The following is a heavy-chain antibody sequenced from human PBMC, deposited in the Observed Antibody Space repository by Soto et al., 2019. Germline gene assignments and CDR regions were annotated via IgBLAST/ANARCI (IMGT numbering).Heavy chain of an antibody. CDR2: ISSSSSTI. Sequence: PGGSLRLSCAASGFTFSSYSMNWVRQAPGKGLEWVSYISSSSSTIYYADSVKGRFTISRDNAKNSLYLQMNSLRDEDTAVYYCASPPDYYDSSGLGAFDIWGQGTMVTVSS. J-gene: IGHJ3*02. V-gene: IGHV3-48*02. D-gene: IGHD3-22*01. CDR1: GFTFSSYS. CDR3: ASPPDYYDSSGLGAFDI.